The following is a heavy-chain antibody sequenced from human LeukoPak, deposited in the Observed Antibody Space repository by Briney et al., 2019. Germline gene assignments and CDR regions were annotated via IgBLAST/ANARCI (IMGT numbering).Heavy chain of an antibody. J-gene: IGHJ4*02. V-gene: IGHV3-21*01. D-gene: IGHD5-18*01. CDR3: AREGDTAMGSLDY. CDR1: GFTFSSYS. Sequence: GGSLRLSCAASGFTFSSYSMNWVRQAPGKGLEWVSSISSSSSYIYYADSVKGRFTISRDNAKNSLYLQMNSLRAEDTAVYYCAREGDTAMGSLDYWGQGTLVTVSS. CDR2: ISSSSSYI.